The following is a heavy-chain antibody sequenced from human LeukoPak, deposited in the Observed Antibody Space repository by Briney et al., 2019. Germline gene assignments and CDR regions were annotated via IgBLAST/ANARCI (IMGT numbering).Heavy chain of an antibody. CDR2: XGTTSDT. V-gene: IGHV3-13*01. CDR1: XFTFXXXX. D-gene: IGHD3-10*01. J-gene: IGHJ4*02. CDR3: ARAISRVRGVNYFDY. Sequence: YXXXXXFTFXXXXMHWXXXATXXXLXXXXXXGTTSDTYYPDSVKGRFTISRENAKNSLYLQMNSLRAGDTAVYYCARAISRVRGVNYFDYWGQGTLVTVSS.